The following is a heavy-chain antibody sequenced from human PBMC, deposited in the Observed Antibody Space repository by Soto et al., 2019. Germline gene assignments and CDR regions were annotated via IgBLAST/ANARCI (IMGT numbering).Heavy chain of an antibody. CDR3: AIGPRFLEWLPLNGFDP. CDR2: ISSSGSTI. V-gene: IGHV3-11*01. CDR1: GFTFSDYY. D-gene: IGHD3-3*01. J-gene: IGHJ5*02. Sequence: PGGSLRLSCAASGFTFSDYYMSWIRQAPGKGLEWVSYISSSGSTISYADSVKGRFTISRDNAKNSLYLQMNSLRAEDTAVYYFAIGPRFLEWLPLNGFDPGGKGTLVTVPS.